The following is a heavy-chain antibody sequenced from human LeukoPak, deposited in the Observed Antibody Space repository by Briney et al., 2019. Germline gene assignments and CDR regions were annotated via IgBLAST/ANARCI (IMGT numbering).Heavy chain of an antibody. CDR3: ARDTSYSSSSLDYYYMDV. CDR2: MNPNSGNT. CDR1: GYTFTGYY. J-gene: IGHJ6*03. Sequence: ASVKVSCKASGYTFTGYYMHWVRQAPGQGLEWMGWMNPNSGNTGYAQKFQGRVTMTRNTSISTAYMELSSLRSEDTDVYYCARDTSYSSSSLDYYYMDVWGKGTTVTVSS. V-gene: IGHV1-8*02. D-gene: IGHD6-6*01.